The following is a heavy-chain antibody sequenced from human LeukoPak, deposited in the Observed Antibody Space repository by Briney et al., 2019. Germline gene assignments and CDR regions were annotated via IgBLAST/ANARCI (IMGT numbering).Heavy chain of an antibody. J-gene: IGHJ4*02. D-gene: IGHD6-13*01. Sequence: PGGSLRLSCTASGFTFSSYAMSWVRQAPGKGLEWVSAISSDGVSTYYGASVKGRFTISRDNSKNTLYLQMSSLRVEDTALYYCVKEAAFYDHWGPGTLVTVSS. CDR2: ISSDGVST. CDR3: VKEAAFYDH. V-gene: IGHV3-64D*06. CDR1: GFTFSSYA.